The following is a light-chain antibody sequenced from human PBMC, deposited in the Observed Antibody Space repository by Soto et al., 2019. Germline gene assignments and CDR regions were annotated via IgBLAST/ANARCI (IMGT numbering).Light chain of an antibody. CDR1: QSIKNY. CDR3: QQNYGTPLT. J-gene: IGKJ4*01. V-gene: IGKV1-39*01. Sequence: DIQMTQSPSSLSASVGDRVTITCRASQSIKNYLSWYQQKPGEAPKLLIYAAFNLQSGVPSRFSGSGSGTDFTLTISSLQPEDFTTYYCQQNYGTPLTFGGGTKVEIK. CDR2: AAF.